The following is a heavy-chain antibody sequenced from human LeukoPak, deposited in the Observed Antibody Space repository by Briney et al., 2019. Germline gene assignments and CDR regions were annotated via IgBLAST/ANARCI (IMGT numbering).Heavy chain of an antibody. Sequence: SETLSLTCTVSGGSISSSSYYWGWIRQPPGKGLEWIGSIYYSGSTYYNPSLKSLGTISVDTSKNHFSLKLSSVNPADTAVYYCARRFNDFWSGYGYAFDIWGQGTMVTVSS. CDR1: GGSISSSSYY. J-gene: IGHJ3*02. V-gene: IGHV4-39*02. CDR3: ARRFNDFWSGYGYAFDI. D-gene: IGHD3-3*01. CDR2: IYYSGST.